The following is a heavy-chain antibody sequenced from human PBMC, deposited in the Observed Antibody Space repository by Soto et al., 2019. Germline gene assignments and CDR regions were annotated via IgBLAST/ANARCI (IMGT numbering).Heavy chain of an antibody. V-gene: IGHV3-74*01. CDR1: GFTFSSYW. Sequence: LRLSCAASGFTFSSYWMHWVRQAPGKGLVWVSRINSDGSSTSYADSVKGRFTISRDNAKNTLYLQMNSLRAEDTAVYYCARGHSDLQQTSQWVVYYYYYGMDVFGQRTTVAFCS. CDR2: INSDGSST. J-gene: IGHJ6*01. CDR3: ARGHSDLQQTSQWVVYYYYYGMDV. D-gene: IGHD1-1*01.